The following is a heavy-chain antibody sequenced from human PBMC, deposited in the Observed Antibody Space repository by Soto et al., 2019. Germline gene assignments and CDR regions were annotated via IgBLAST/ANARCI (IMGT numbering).Heavy chain of an antibody. CDR2: ISHSGST. V-gene: IGHV4-31*03. Sequence: SETLSLTCTVSGGSISSAAYYWSWIRQHPGKDLEWIGYISHSGSTYYTPSLKSRVIISADTSKNQFSLNLNSVTAADTAVYYCAKEYAYGSNFFDFWGQGALVTVSS. CDR1: GGSISSAAYY. J-gene: IGHJ4*02. CDR3: AKEYAYGSNFFDF. D-gene: IGHD3-10*01.